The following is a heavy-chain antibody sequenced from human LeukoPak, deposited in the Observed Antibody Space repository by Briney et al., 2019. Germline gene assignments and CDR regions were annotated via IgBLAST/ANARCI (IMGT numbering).Heavy chain of an antibody. CDR2: INPNSGGT. CDR3: ARDVRSGGSWRFDY. Sequence: ASVKVSCKASGYTLTGYYMHWVRQAPGQGLEWMGWINPNSGGTNYAQKFQGRVIMTRDTSISTAYMELSRLRSDDTAVYYCARDVRSGGSWRFDYWGQGTLVTVSS. V-gene: IGHV1-2*02. D-gene: IGHD2-15*01. CDR1: GYTLTGYY. J-gene: IGHJ4*02.